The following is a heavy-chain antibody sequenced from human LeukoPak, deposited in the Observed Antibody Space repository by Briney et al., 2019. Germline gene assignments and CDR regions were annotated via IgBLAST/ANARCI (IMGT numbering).Heavy chain of an antibody. D-gene: IGHD6-19*01. CDR3: ATDGAVAGTAYPEY. CDR1: GYTFTGYY. J-gene: IGHJ4*02. V-gene: IGHV1-2*02. CDR2: INPNSGGT. Sequence: ASVKVSCKASGYTFTGYYIHWVRQAPGQGLEWMGWINPNSGGTKYAQKFQGRVSMTRDTSISTAYMELSSLTSDDTALYYCATDGAVAGTAYPEYWGQGTLVTVSS.